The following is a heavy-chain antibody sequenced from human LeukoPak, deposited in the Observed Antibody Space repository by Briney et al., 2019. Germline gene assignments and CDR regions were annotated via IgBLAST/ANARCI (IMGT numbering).Heavy chain of an antibody. D-gene: IGHD2-2*01. CDR3: ARDAPIYCSSTSCYDAFDI. CDR2: IYYSGST. J-gene: IGHJ3*02. V-gene: IGHV4-39*07. Sequence: SETLSLTCTVSGGSISSSSYYWGWIRQPPGKGLEWIGSIYYSGSTNYNPSLKSRVTMSVDTSKNQFSLKLSSVTAADTAVYYCARDAPIYCSSTSCYDAFDIWGQGTMVTVSS. CDR1: GGSISSSSYY.